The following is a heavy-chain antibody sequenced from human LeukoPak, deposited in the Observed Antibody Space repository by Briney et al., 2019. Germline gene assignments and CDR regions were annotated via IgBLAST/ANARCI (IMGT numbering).Heavy chain of an antibody. V-gene: IGHV4-39*01. CDR1: GGSISSSSYY. J-gene: IGHJ3*02. CDR2: IYYSGSV. CDR3: ARQGSGGRALDI. Sequence: SETLSLTCTVSGGSISSSSYYWGWIRQPPGKGLEWIGSIYYSGSVNYNPSLKTRVTISADTSKNQLSLKLTSVTAADTALYYCARQGSGGRALDIWGQGTMVTVSS.